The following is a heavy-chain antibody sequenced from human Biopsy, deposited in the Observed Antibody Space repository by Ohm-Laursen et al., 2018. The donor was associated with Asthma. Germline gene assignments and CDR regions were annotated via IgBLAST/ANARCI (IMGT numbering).Heavy chain of an antibody. CDR1: GFTFSSYW. CDR2: INSDGSST. J-gene: IGHJ5*02. CDR3: ARVAYGDLTCFDP. V-gene: IGHV3-74*01. Sequence: SLRLSCAASGFTFSSYWMHWVRQAPGKGLVWVSRINSDGSSTSYADPVKGRLTISRDNAKNTLYLQMNSLRAEDTAVYYCARVAYGDLTCFDPWGQGTLVTVSS. D-gene: IGHD4-17*01.